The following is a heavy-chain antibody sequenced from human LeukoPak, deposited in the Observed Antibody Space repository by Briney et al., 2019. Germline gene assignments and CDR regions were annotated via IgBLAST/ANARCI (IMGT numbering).Heavy chain of an antibody. D-gene: IGHD4-23*01. CDR3: ARGSPLVVTLYGGNSMDYYYYYGMDV. J-gene: IGHJ6*02. V-gene: IGHV1-2*02. Sequence: ASVTVSCKASGYTFTGYYMHWVRQAPGHGLEWMGWINPNSGGTNYAQKFQGRVTMTRDTSISTAYMELSRLRSDDTAVYYCARGSPLVVTLYGGNSMDYYYYYGMDVWGQGTTVTVSS. CDR2: INPNSGGT. CDR1: GYTFTGYY.